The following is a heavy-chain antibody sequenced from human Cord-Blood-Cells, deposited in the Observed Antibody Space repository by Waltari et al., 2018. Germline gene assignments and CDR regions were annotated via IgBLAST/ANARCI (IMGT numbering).Heavy chain of an antibody. Sequence: QVQLVQSGAEVKKPVSSVKVSCKASGGTFSSYAISWVRQAPGQGLEWMGGIIPILGTANKAQKFQGIGTITADKATSTAYMELSSLRSEDTAVYYCARSSIAVAGGHWFDPWGQGTLVTVCS. V-gene: IGHV1-69*06. CDR3: ARSSIAVAGGHWFDP. CDR2: IIPILGTA. J-gene: IGHJ5*02. D-gene: IGHD6-19*01. CDR1: GGTFSSYA.